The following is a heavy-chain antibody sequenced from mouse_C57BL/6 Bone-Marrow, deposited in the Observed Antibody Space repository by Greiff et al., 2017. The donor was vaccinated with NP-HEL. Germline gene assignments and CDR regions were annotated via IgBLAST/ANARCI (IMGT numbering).Heavy chain of an antibody. CDR1: GYTFTDYE. CDR3: TRGTMVTTVPYWYFDV. CDR2: IDPETGGT. J-gene: IGHJ1*03. Sequence: VQLQQSGAELVRPGASVTLSCKASGYTFTDYEMHWVKQTPVHGLEWIGAIDPETGGTAYNQKFKGKAILTADKSSSTAYMELRSLTSEDSAVYYCTRGTMVTTVPYWYFDVWGTGTTVTVSS. D-gene: IGHD2-2*01. V-gene: IGHV1-15*01.